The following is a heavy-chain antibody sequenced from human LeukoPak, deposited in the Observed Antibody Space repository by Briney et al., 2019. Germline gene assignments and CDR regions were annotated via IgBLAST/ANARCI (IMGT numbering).Heavy chain of an antibody. V-gene: IGHV1-24*01. CDR1: GYTLTELS. Sequence: ASVKVSSKVSGYTLTELSMHWVRQAPGKGLEWMGGFDPEDGETIYAQKFQGRVTMTEDTSTDTAYMELSSLRSEDTAVYYCATVVSAAAFVCYFDYWGQGTLVTVSS. CDR2: FDPEDGET. J-gene: IGHJ4*02. D-gene: IGHD3-16*01. CDR3: ATVVSAAAFVCYFDY.